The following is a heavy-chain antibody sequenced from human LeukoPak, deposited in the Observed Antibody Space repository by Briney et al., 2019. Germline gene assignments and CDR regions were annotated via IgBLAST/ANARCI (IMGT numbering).Heavy chain of an antibody. CDR3: ASDQYCTNGVCYEIDY. CDR1: GFTFSSYA. J-gene: IGHJ4*01. V-gene: IGHV3-30-3*01. D-gene: IGHD2-8*01. CDR2: ISYDGSNK. Sequence: PGGSLRLSCAASGFTFSSYAMHWVRQAPGKGLEWVAVISYDGSNKYYADSVKGRFTISRDNSKNTLYLQMNSLRAEDTAVYYCASDQYCTNGVCYEIDYWXXXTLVTVSS.